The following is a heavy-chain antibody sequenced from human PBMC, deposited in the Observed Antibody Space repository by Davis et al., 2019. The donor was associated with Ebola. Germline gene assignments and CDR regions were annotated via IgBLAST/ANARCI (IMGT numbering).Heavy chain of an antibody. Sequence: AASVKVSCKASGFTFTSYDINWVRQASGQGLEWIGWMNPSSGNTGCAQNFQGRVTMTRDTSISTAYMELSSLRSDDTAVYYCASSAGTPVTTGYWGQGTLVTVSS. V-gene: IGHV1-8*01. CDR1: GFTFTSYD. CDR2: MNPSSGNT. D-gene: IGHD4-17*01. J-gene: IGHJ4*02. CDR3: ASSAGTPVTTGY.